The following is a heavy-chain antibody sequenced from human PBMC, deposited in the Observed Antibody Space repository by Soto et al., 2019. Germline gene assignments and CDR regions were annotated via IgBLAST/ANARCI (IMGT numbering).Heavy chain of an antibody. J-gene: IGHJ4*02. D-gene: IGHD3-16*01. V-gene: IGHV3-30*19. CDR1: GFRFKSFV. Sequence: QVQLVESGGGVVQPGTSLRLSCAASGFRFKSFVMHWVRQAPGKGLEWVAFTSYDGNNKDYGDSVKGRFTVSRDNSQNTLHLQMDCLRPEDTAFYYCARWGTTGGFDLWGQGTLVSVSS. CDR2: TSYDGNNK. CDR3: ARWGTTGGFDL.